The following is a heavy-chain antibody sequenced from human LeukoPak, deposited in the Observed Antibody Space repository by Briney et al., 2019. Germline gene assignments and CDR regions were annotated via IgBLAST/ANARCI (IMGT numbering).Heavy chain of an antibody. CDR2: IYTSGST. V-gene: IGHV4-4*09. CDR3: ARSGYFYWYFDL. J-gene: IGHJ2*01. D-gene: IGHD3-3*01. CDR1: GGSISSYY. Sequence: SETLSLTCTVSGGSISSYYWSWIRQPPGKGLEWIGYIYTSGSTNYNLSLKSRVTISVDTSKNQFSLKLSSVTAADTAVYYCARSGYFYWYFDLWGRGTLVTVSS.